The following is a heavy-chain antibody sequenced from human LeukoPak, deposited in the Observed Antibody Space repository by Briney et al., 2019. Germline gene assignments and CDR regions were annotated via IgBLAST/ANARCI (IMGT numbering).Heavy chain of an antibody. J-gene: IGHJ3*02. CDR2: IYYSGST. Sequence: PSETLSLTCAVYGGSFSGYYWSWIRQPPGKGLEWIGYIYYSGSTNYNPSLKSRVTISVDTSKNQSSLKLSSVTAADTALYYCASYSSSYDAFDIWGRGTMVTVSS. D-gene: IGHD6-13*01. CDR1: GGSFSGYY. CDR3: ASYSSSYDAFDI. V-gene: IGHV4-59*01.